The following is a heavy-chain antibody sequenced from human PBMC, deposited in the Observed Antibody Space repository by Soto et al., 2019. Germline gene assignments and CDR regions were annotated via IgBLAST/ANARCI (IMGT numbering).Heavy chain of an antibody. J-gene: IGHJ4*02. CDR1: GFTFSDYY. CDR3: ARGEDEYTSSSVGY. D-gene: IGHD6-6*01. Sequence: PGGSLRLSCAASGFTFSDYYMSWIRQAPGKGLEWVSYISSSGILIYYADSVKGRFTISRDNAKNSLYLQMNSLRAEDTAVYYCARGEDEYTSSSVGYWGRGTLVTVSS. V-gene: IGHV3-11*01. CDR2: ISSSGILI.